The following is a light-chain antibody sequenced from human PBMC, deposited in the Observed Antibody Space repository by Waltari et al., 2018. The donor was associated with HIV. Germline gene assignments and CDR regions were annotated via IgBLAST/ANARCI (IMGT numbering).Light chain of an antibody. CDR1: PLLMQT. J-gene: IGLJ2*01. V-gene: IGLV3-25*03. CDR3: QSTDRSGSYII. Sequence: SYELTQPPSLSVATGPTARIPCPGDPLLMQTGYWYHQKPGQAPVLVIYKDSERSSGIPERFSGSSSGKTVTLTISGAQAEDEAAYFCQSTDRSGSYIIFGGGTKLTVL. CDR2: KDS.